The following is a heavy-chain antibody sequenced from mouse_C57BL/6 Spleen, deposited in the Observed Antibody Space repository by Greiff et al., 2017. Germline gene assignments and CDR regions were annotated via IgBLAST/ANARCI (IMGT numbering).Heavy chain of an antibody. J-gene: IGHJ3*01. CDR2: IYPVDGDT. V-gene: IGHV1-80*01. CDR1: GYAFSRYW. Sequence: VQVVESGAELVKPGASVKISCKASGYAFSRYWMNWVKQRPGKGLEWIGQIYPVDGDTNYNGKFKGKATLTADNSSSTAYMQLSSLTSEDSAVYFWARSGNYGNAWFAYWGQGTLVTVSA. CDR3: ARSGNYGNAWFAY. D-gene: IGHD2-1*01.